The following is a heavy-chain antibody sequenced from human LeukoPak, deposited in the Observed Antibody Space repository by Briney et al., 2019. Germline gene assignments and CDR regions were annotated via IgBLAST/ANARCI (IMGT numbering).Heavy chain of an antibody. CDR2: ISWNSGSI. J-gene: IGHJ4*02. CDR3: AKVVTYYYDSSGYYCDY. D-gene: IGHD3-22*01. CDR1: GFTYSSFA. Sequence: GGSLRLSCAASGFTYSSFAMSWVRQAPRKGLEWVSGISWNSGSIGYADSVKGRLTISRDTSKNTLYLQMNSLRAEDTAVYYCAKVVTYYYDSSGYYCDYWGQGTLVTVSS. V-gene: IGHV3-23*01.